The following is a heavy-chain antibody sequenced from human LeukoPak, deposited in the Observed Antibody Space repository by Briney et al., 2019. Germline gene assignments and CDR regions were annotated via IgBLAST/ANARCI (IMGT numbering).Heavy chain of an antibody. Sequence: GGSLGLSCTPPGFTFSTYAMTWVRQAPGKGLEWVSGISGSGTGTFYGDSVKGRFTISRDNSKNTLYLQMNSLRAEDTAVYYCTRLNIESYVDYWGQGTLVSVSS. CDR1: GFTFSTYA. V-gene: IGHV3-23*01. J-gene: IGHJ4*02. CDR2: ISGSGTGT. CDR3: TRLNIESYVDY. D-gene: IGHD2/OR15-2a*01.